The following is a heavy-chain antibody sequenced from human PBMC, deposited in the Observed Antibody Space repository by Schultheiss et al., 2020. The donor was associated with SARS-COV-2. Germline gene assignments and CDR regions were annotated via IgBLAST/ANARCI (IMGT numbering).Heavy chain of an antibody. Sequence: SQTLSLTCTVSGASINSDYWSWIRQSPGKGLEWIGYIYYSGSIYNNPSLKSRVTMSVDTSKNQFSLKLTSVTAADTAVYYCGRIVLARHWFDPWGQGTLVTVSS. V-gene: IGHV4-59*04. CDR1: GASINSDY. CDR3: GRIVLARHWFDP. J-gene: IGHJ5*02. D-gene: IGHD3-22*01. CDR2: IYYSGSI.